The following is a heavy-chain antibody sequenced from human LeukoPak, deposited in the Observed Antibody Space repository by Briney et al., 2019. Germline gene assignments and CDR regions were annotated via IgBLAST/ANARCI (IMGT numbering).Heavy chain of an antibody. D-gene: IGHD3-10*01. J-gene: IGHJ4*02. CDR2: ISYDGSNK. Sequence: PGGSLRLSCAASGFTFSSYGMHWVRQAPGKGLEWVAVISYDGSNKYYADSVKGRFTISRDNSKNTLYLQMNSLRAEDTSVYYCATVRGGSGTYYNDYWGQGTLVTVSS. CDR3: ATVRGGSGTYYNDY. CDR1: GFTFSSYG. V-gene: IGHV3-30*03.